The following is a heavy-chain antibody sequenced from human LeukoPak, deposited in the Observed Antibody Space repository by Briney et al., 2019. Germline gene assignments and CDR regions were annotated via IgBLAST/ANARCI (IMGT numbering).Heavy chain of an antibody. CDR2: MNPNSGNT. CDR1: GYTFTSYD. D-gene: IGHD3-10*01. Sequence: ASVKVSCKASGYTFTSYDINWVRQATGQGLEWMGWMNPNSGNTGYAQKFQGRVTITRNTSISTAYMELSSLRSEDTAVYYCARSGARYYYGSGSYSKHDAFDIWGQGTMVTVSS. J-gene: IGHJ3*02. V-gene: IGHV1-8*03. CDR3: ARSGARYYYGSGSYSKHDAFDI.